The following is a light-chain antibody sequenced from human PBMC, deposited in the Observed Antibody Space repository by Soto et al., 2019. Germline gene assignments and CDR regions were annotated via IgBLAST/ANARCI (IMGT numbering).Light chain of an antibody. CDR2: ASS. V-gene: IGKV1-39*01. J-gene: IGKJ4*01. CDR1: QSIATY. CDR3: QQTNSIPLT. Sequence: IQMTQAPSSLSASVVYRGTITFRASQSIATYLNWYQQKPGKAPNLLIYASSTLQTGVPSRFSGSASGTRFTLTISSLQPEDSGTYYCQQTNSIPLTFGGGTKVDIK.